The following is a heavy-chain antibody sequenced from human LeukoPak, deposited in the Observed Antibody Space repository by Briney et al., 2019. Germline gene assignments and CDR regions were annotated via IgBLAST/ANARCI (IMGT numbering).Heavy chain of an antibody. D-gene: IGHD1-26*01. CDR1: GFTFSAYH. Sequence: PGGPLRLSCASSGFTFSAYHMNWVRQAPGKGLEWVANIKDDGSEEYYVDSVKGRFTIVRDNAYNSLYLQMNSLRVEDTAIYFCARFTHRYSGDYWGQGTLVSVSS. CDR3: ARFTHRYSGDY. V-gene: IGHV3-7*03. J-gene: IGHJ4*02. CDR2: IKDDGSEE.